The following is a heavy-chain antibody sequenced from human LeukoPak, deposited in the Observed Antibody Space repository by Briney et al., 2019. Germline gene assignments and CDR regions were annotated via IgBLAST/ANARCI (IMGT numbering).Heavy chain of an antibody. Sequence: ASVKVSCKASGYTFTSYGISWVRQAPGQGLEWMGWISAYNGNTNYAQKLQGRVTMTTDTSTSTAYMELRSLRSDDTAVYYCASYTSDDYGDYGSEYYFDYWGQGTLVTVSS. V-gene: IGHV1-18*01. D-gene: IGHD4-17*01. CDR2: ISAYNGNT. CDR3: ASYTSDDYGDYGSEYYFDY. CDR1: GYTFTSYG. J-gene: IGHJ4*02.